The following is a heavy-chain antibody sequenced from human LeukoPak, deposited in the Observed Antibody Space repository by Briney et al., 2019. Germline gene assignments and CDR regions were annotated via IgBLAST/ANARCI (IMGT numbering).Heavy chain of an antibody. J-gene: IGHJ5*02. CDR3: ARGVRFRGQQLVRGWFDP. D-gene: IGHD6-13*01. V-gene: IGHV1-8*03. CDR2: MNPNSGNT. Sequence: ASVTVSCKASGYTFTSYYMHWVRQATGQGLEWMGWMNPNSGNTGYAQKFQGRVTITRNTSISTAYVELSSLRSEDTAVYYCARGVRFRGQQLVRGWFDPWGQGTLVTVSS. CDR1: GYTFTSYY.